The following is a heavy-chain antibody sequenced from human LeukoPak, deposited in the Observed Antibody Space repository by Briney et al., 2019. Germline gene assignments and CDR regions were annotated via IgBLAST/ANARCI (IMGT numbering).Heavy chain of an antibody. J-gene: IGHJ4*02. CDR2: IYSGGST. V-gene: IGHV3-66*01. CDR3: ATIRTVTGNDY. Sequence: PGGSLRLSCAASGFTVSSNYMSWVRQAPGKGLEWVSVIYSGGSTYYADSVKGRFTISRDNSKNTLYLQMNSLRAEDTAVYYCATIRTVTGNDYWGQGTLVTVSS. D-gene: IGHD4-17*01. CDR1: GFTVSSNY.